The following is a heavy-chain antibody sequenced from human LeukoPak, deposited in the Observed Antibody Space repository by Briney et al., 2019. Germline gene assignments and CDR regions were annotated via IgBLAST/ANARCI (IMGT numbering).Heavy chain of an antibody. Sequence: PSETLSLTCTASGGSISSHYWSWIRQPPGQGPETTGSIYYSRSTNYNPSLKSRVTISVDTSKNQFSLKLSSVTAADTAVYYCARDARSSSPIMGYYYYYMDVWGKGTTVTVSS. V-gene: IGHV4-59*11. CDR3: ARDARSSSPIMGYYYYYMDV. J-gene: IGHJ6*03. D-gene: IGHD6-13*01. CDR1: GGSISSHY. CDR2: IYYSRST.